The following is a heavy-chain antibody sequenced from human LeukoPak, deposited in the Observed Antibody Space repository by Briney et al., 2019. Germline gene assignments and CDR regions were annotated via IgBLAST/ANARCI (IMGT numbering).Heavy chain of an antibody. J-gene: IGHJ4*02. Sequence: GGSLRLSCAASGSGFSCSNAWMTWVRQAPGKGLEWVGRIKSKGDGGTTDYAAPVKGRFTMSRDDSKSTLYLQMNSLKVEDTAIYYCSTDWYDYWGQGTLVTVSS. D-gene: IGHD6-13*01. CDR1: GSGFSCSNAW. CDR2: IKSKGDGGTT. V-gene: IGHV3-15*01. CDR3: STDWYDY.